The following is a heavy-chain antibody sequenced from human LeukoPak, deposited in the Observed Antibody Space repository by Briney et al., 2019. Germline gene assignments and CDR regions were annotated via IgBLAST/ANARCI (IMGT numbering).Heavy chain of an antibody. V-gene: IGHV5-51*01. CDR1: GYSSTSFW. J-gene: IGHJ4*02. Sequence: GESLKISCKGSGYSSTSFWIGWVRQTPGKGLEWLGIIYPGDSDTRYSPSFQGQVTISADKSITTAYLQWSSLKASDTAIYYCARYGSSWPFDYWGQGTLVTVSS. CDR2: IYPGDSDT. CDR3: ARYGSSWPFDY. D-gene: IGHD6-13*01.